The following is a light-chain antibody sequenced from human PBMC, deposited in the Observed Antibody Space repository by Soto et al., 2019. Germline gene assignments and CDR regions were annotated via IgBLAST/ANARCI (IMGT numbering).Light chain of an antibody. V-gene: IGLV2-11*01. J-gene: IGLJ2*01. CDR1: SSDVGGYNF. CDR2: DVT. Sequence: QSVLTQPRSVSGSPGQSVTISCTGTSSDVGGYNFVSWYQQYPGKAPKLIIYDVTKGPSGVPDRFSGSKSGNTASLTVSGLQADDEADYYCSSYGGGNTVVFGGGTKLTVL. CDR3: SSYGGGNTVV.